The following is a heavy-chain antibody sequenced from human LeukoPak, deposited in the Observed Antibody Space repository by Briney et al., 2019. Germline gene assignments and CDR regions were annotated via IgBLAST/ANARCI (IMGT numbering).Heavy chain of an antibody. CDR2: IYYSGSA. J-gene: IGHJ4*02. Sequence: SETLSLTCTVSGGSLSSYYRSWIRQPPGKGLEWIGYIYYSGSANYHPSLKSRVTISVDTSNNRFSLRLSSVTAADTAVYYCARDRGTWNDDGFDYWGQGTLVTVSS. V-gene: IGHV4-59*01. CDR3: ARDRGTWNDDGFDY. CDR1: GGSLSSYY. D-gene: IGHD1-1*01.